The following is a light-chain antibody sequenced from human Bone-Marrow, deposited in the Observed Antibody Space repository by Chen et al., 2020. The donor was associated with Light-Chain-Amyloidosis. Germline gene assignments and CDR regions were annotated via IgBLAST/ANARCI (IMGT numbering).Light chain of an antibody. CDR1: SSDLGDYTF. J-gene: IGLJ2*01. V-gene: IGLV2-14*03. CDR2: DVR. Sequence: QSALPQPASVSGSPGPSITISCTGTSSDLGDYTFDSWYHPHPGKAPKVINSDVRNRPSWFAPPFSGSQAGNTASLVIAGLQTDDEADYYCSAYTSTSTMVLVGGGTRLTVL. CDR3: SAYTSTSTMVL.